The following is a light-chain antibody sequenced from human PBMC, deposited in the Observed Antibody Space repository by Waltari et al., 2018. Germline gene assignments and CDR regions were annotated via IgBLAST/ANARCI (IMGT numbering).Light chain of an antibody. J-gene: IGKJ4*01. CDR3: QQCYHLPS. Sequence: DVVMTHSPDSVAVSLGGRGCHHCESSQNILSSSDNKNYLVWYQQKPGQPPKLLISWASTRESGVPDRFSGSGSGTDFTLTISSLQAEDVAVYYCQQCYHLPSFGGGTRVEIK. CDR2: WAS. V-gene: IGKV4-1*01. CDR1: QNILSSSDNKNY.